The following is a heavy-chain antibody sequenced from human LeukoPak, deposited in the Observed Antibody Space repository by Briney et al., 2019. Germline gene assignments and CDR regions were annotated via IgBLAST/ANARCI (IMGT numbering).Heavy chain of an antibody. CDR3: TKGSGSSRPYYFDY. D-gene: IGHD6-6*01. J-gene: IGHJ4*02. CDR2: LSGSSDST. CDR1: GFTFSSYV. Sequence: GGSLRLSCATSGFTFSSYVMSWVRQAPGKGLEWVSALSGSSDSTYYADSVKGRFTISRDNFKNTLYLQMNSLRAEDTAVYYCTKGSGSSRPYYFDYWGQGTLVTVSS. V-gene: IGHV3-23*01.